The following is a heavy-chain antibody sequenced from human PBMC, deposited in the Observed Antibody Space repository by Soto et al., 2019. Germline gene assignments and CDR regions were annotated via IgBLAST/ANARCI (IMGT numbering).Heavy chain of an antibody. D-gene: IGHD5-18*01. Sequence: QVQLLQSGAEVKEPGSSVKVSCTASRGIFSSYTINWLRQAPGQGLEWLGWIIPIFGSASYAQKLQGRVTMTADESTSTAYMELSGLRSEDTAVYYCARVSNPGMVNSLYYAMDVWGQGTTVTVSS. CDR1: RGIFSSYT. CDR2: IIPIFGSA. V-gene: IGHV1-69*01. J-gene: IGHJ6*02. CDR3: ARVSNPGMVNSLYYAMDV.